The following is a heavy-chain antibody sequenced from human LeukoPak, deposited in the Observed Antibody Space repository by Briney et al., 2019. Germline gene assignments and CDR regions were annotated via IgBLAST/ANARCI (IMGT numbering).Heavy chain of an antibody. D-gene: IGHD2-8*02. CDR1: RFTFYEYA. J-gene: IGHJ4*02. CDR2: IFPSGGEI. V-gene: IGHV3-23*01. Sequence: GGPLRLPCAASRFTFYEYAMIGAPHPPGRGREWVSSIFPSGGEIQPAAPGRGQFTISRDNSKSTLSLQMNSLRAEDTAIYYCATYRQVLLPFESWGEGALGTVSS. CDR3: ATYRQVLLPFES.